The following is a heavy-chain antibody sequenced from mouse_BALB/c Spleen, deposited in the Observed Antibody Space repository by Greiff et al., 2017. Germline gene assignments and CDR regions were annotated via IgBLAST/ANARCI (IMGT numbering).Heavy chain of an antibody. Sequence: QVQLQQSGPELVKPGASVRISCKASGYTFTSYYIHWVKQRPGQGLEWIGWIYPGNVNTKYNEKFKGKATLTADKSSSTAYMQLSSLTSEDSAVYFCARGYYGYWYFDVWGAGTTVTVSS. D-gene: IGHD1-1*01. CDR1: GYTFTSYY. V-gene: IGHV1S56*01. CDR2: IYPGNVNT. CDR3: ARGYYGYWYFDV. J-gene: IGHJ1*01.